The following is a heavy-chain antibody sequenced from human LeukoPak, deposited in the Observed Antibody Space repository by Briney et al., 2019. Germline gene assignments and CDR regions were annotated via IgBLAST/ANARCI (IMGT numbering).Heavy chain of an antibody. CDR1: GFTFSSYE. V-gene: IGHV3-48*03. D-gene: IGHD6-13*01. J-gene: IGHJ4*02. CDR2: ISSSDSTI. CDR3: AGMQYSSSWAAFDY. Sequence: GGSLRLSCAASGFTFSSYEMHWVRQPPGKGLEWVSYISSSDSTIYYADSVKGRFTISRDNAKNSLYLQMNSLRAEDTAVYYCAGMQYSSSWAAFDYWGQGTLVIVSS.